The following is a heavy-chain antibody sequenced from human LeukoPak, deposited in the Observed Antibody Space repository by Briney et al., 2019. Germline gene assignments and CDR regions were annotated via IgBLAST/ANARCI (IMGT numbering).Heavy chain of an antibody. CDR2: VSAYNGST. V-gene: IGHV1-18*01. CDR1: GYTFTSYG. D-gene: IGHD3-9*01. J-gene: IGHJ5*02. CDR3: ARTHYDILTGEANWFDP. Sequence: ASVKVSCKASGYTFTSYGISWVRQAPGQGLEWMGWVSAYNGSTNYAQKLQGRVTMTTDTSTSTAYMELRSLRSDDTAVYYCARTHYDILTGEANWFDPWGQGTLVTVSS.